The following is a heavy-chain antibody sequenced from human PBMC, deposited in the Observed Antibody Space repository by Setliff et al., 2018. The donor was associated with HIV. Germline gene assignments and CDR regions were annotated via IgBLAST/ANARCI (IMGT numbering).Heavy chain of an antibody. Sequence: GGSLRLSCAASGFTFSSYSMNWVRQAPGKGLEWVSSISSSSSYIYYADSVKGRFTISRDNAKNSLYLQMNSLRAEDTAVYYCARVRSGSYSPSDYWGQGTLVTVSS. CDR3: ARVRSGSYSPSDY. CDR1: GFTFSSYS. D-gene: IGHD1-26*01. V-gene: IGHV3-21*01. CDR2: ISSSSSYI. J-gene: IGHJ4*02.